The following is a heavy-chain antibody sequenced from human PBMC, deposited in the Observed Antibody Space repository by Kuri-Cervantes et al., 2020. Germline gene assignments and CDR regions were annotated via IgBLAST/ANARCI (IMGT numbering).Heavy chain of an antibody. CDR1: GFTFSSYG. V-gene: IGHV3-23*01. J-gene: IGHJ4*02. D-gene: IGHD4-17*01. CDR3: AKTRWAYGDYGCDY. Sequence: GESLKISCAASGFTFSSYGMHWVRQAPGKGLEWVSAISGSGGSTYHADSVKGRFTISRDNSKNTLYLQMNSLRAEDTAVYYCAKTRWAYGDYGCDYWGQGTLVTVSS. CDR2: ISGSGGST.